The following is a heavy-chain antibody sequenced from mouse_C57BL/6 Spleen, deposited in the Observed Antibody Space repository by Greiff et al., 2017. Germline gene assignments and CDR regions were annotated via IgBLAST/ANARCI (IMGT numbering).Heavy chain of an antibody. Sequence: QVHVKQPGAELVRPGSSVKLSCKASGYTFTSYWMDWVKQRPGQGLEWIGNIYPSDSETHYNQKFKDKATLTVDKSSSTAYMQLSSLTSEDSAVYYCARVYYYGSSYDYWGQGTTLTVSS. J-gene: IGHJ2*01. CDR2: IYPSDSET. CDR3: ARVYYYGSSYDY. CDR1: GYTFTSYW. D-gene: IGHD1-1*01. V-gene: IGHV1-61*01.